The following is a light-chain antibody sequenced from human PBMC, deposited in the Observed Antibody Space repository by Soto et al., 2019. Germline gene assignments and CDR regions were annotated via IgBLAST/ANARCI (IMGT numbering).Light chain of an antibody. CDR2: TAS. V-gene: IGKV1-12*01. CDR1: QGVGTW. Sequence: DIQMTQSPSSVSASVGDRVTITCRASQGVGTWLAWFQQKPGEAPRLLIYTASTLHSGVPSRFSGSGSVTDVTLTITSLQPEDFATYYCQQGDSFPLTFGGGTKVEIK. CDR3: QQGDSFPLT. J-gene: IGKJ4*01.